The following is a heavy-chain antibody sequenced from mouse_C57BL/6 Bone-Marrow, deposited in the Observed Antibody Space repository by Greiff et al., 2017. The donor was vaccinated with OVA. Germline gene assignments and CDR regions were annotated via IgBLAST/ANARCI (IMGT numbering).Heavy chain of an antibody. D-gene: IGHD3-3*01. V-gene: IGHV5-4*01. J-gene: IGHJ3*01. Sequence: EVQRVESGGGLVKPGGSLKLSCAASGFTFSSYAMSWVRQTPEKRLEWVATISDGGSYTYYPDNVKGRFTISRDNAKNTPYLQMSHLMSEDTAMYYGASLGWDRVACFAYWGQGTLVTVSA. CDR3: ASLGWDRVACFAY. CDR2: ISDGGSYT. CDR1: GFTFSSYA.